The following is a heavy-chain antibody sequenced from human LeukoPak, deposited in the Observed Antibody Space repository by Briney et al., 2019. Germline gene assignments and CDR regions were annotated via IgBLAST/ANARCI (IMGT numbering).Heavy chain of an antibody. CDR2: ISSSSSYI. Sequence: GRSLRLSCTASGFTFGDYAMSWVRQAPGKGLEWVSSISSSSSYIYYADSVKGRFTIPRDNAKNSLYLQMNSLRAEDTAVYYCARGGSCYPNNLDYWGQGTLVTVSS. CDR1: GFTFGDYA. CDR3: ARGGSCYPNNLDY. V-gene: IGHV3-21*01. D-gene: IGHD3-22*01. J-gene: IGHJ4*02.